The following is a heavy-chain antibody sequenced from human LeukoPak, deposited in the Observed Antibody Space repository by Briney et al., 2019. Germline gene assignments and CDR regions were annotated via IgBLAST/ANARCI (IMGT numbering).Heavy chain of an antibody. D-gene: IGHD3-10*01. J-gene: IGHJ5*02. CDR1: GYTFTGYY. V-gene: IGHV1-2*02. Sequence: ASVKVSCKASGYTFTGYYMHWVRQAPGQGLEWMGWINPNSGGTNYAQKFQGRVTMTRDTSISTAYVELSRLRSDDTAVYYCARSKVRGVPYNWFDPWGQGTLVTVSS. CDR2: INPNSGGT. CDR3: ARSKVRGVPYNWFDP.